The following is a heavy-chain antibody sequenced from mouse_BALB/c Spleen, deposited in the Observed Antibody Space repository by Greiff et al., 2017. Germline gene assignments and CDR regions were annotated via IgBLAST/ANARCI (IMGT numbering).Heavy chain of an antibody. CDR2: INPGDGDT. J-gene: IGHJ4*01. Sequence: VQVVESGAELVRPGSSVKISCKASGYAFSSYWMNWVKQRPGQGLEWIGQINPGDGDTNYNGKFKGKATLTADKSSSTAYMQLSRLTSEDSAVYCCARSVYGYDDAMDYWGQGTSVTVSS. CDR1: GYAFSSYW. V-gene: IGHV1-80*01. D-gene: IGHD2-2*01. CDR3: ARSVYGYDDAMDY.